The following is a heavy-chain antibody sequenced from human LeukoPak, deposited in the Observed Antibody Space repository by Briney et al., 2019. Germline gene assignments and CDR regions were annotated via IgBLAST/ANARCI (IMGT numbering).Heavy chain of an antibody. D-gene: IGHD1-26*01. V-gene: IGHV1-2*02. J-gene: IGHJ4*02. CDR1: GYTFTGYY. CDR3: ARDPNSATDY. Sequence: ASVKVSCKASGYTFTGYYIHWVRQAPGQGLEWMGWINPNSGGINYAQKFQGRVTMTRDTSISTAYMELSRLRFDDTAVYYCARDPNSATDYWGQGTLVIVSS. CDR2: INPNSGGI.